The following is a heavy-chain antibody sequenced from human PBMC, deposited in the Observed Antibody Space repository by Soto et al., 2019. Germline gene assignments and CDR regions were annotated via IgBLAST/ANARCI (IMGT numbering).Heavy chain of an antibody. CDR2: IYSDGST. D-gene: IGHD6-13*01. V-gene: IGHV4-4*07. J-gene: IGHJ4*02. Sequence: QVQLQESGPGLVKPSETLSLTSTVSGGSISSYYWSWIRQPAGKGLEWIGRIYSDGSTAYKSSLKSGVSMLVETSKNQFSLRLSFVTAADTAVYYCARRVLAAAGDYYDSWGQGTLVTVSS. CDR1: GGSISSYY. CDR3: ARRVLAAAGDYYDS.